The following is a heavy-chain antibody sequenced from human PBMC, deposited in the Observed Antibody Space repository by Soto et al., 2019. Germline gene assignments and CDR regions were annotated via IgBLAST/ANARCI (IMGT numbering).Heavy chain of an antibody. CDR2: IWYDGSNK. CDR3: ARSYSNYDPKTYYMDV. J-gene: IGHJ6*03. Sequence: HPGGSLRLSCAASGFTFSSYGMHWVRQAPGKGLEWVAVIWYDGSNKYYADSVKGRFTISRDNSKNTLYLQMNSLRAEDTAVYYCARSYSNYDPKTYYMDVWGKGTTVTVSS. V-gene: IGHV3-33*01. D-gene: IGHD4-4*01. CDR1: GFTFSSYG.